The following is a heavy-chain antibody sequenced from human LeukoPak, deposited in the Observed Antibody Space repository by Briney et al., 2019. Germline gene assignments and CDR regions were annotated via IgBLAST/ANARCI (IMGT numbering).Heavy chain of an antibody. V-gene: IGHV4-34*01. Sequence: SETLSLTCAVYGGSFSGYYWSWIRQPPGKGLEWIGEINHSGSTNYNPSLKSRVTISVDTSKNQFSLKLSSVTAADTAVYYCARRRDYYGSGSFGYWGQGTLVTVSS. J-gene: IGHJ4*02. CDR3: ARRRDYYGSGSFGY. CDR2: INHSGST. CDR1: GGSFSGYY. D-gene: IGHD3-10*01.